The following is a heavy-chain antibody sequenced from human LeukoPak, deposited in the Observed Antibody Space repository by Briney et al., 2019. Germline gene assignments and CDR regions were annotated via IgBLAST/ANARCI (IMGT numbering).Heavy chain of an antibody. Sequence: RASVKVSCKASGYTFTGYYMHWVRQAPGQGLEWMGWINPNSGGTNYAQKFQGRVTMTRDTSISTAYMELSRLRSDDTAVYYCARIWSGYYDAFDIWGQGTMVTVSS. CDR2: INPNSGGT. V-gene: IGHV1-2*02. J-gene: IGHJ3*02. CDR1: GYTFTGYY. CDR3: ARIWSGYYDAFDI. D-gene: IGHD3-3*01.